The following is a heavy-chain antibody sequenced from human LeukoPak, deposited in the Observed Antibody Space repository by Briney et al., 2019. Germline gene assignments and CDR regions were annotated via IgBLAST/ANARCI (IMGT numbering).Heavy chain of an antibody. CDR3: ARAPRHHSYGSGGAGWFDP. V-gene: IGHV1-69*05. J-gene: IGHJ5*02. CDR2: IIPIFGTA. D-gene: IGHD3-10*01. Sequence: SVKVSCKASGGTFSSYAISWVRQAPGQGLEWMGRIIPIFGTANYAQKFQGRVTITTDESTSTAYMELSSLRSEDTAVYYCARAPRHHSYGSGGAGWFDPWGQGTLVTVSS. CDR1: GGTFSSYA.